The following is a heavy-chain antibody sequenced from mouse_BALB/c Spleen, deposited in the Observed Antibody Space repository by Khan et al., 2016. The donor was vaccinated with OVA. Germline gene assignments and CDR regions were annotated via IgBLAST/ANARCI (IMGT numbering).Heavy chain of an antibody. Sequence: QVQLKESGPGLVAPSQSLSITCTVSGSSSTSYGVSWARQTPGKGLECLGVIWSAENTNYHSILKSRLTLTKDNSKRQFLLKLNSLQTEDKAPSYCAAIFYGYDWFAYWGQGSLGTVSA. D-gene: IGHD2-2*01. CDR3: AAIFYGYDWFAY. J-gene: IGHJ3*01. CDR1: GSSSTSYG. V-gene: IGHV2-3*01. CDR2: IWSAENT.